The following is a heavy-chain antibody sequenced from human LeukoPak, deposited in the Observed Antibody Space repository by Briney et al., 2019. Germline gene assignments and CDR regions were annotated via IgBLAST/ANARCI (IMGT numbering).Heavy chain of an antibody. CDR3: ATIGGSGSYYPFDY. J-gene: IGHJ4*02. CDR1: GGSFSGYY. CDR2: INHSGST. V-gene: IGHV4-34*01. Sequence: PSETLSLTCAVYGGSFSGYYWNWIRQPPGKGLEWIGEINHSGSTNYNPSLKSRVTISVDTSKNQFSLKLSSVTAADTAVYYCATIGGSGSYYPFDYWGQGTLVTVSS. D-gene: IGHD3-10*01.